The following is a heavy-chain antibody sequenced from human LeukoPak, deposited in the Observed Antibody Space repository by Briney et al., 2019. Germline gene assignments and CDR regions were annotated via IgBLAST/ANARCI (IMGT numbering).Heavy chain of an antibody. CDR3: ARRGYSYGSDSFDY. CDR1: GGSISSSNW. J-gene: IGHJ4*02. Sequence: SGTLSLTCAVSGGSISSSNWWSWVRQPPGWGLEWIGEIYHSGSTNYNPSLKSRVTISVDKSKNQFSLKLSSVTAADTAVYYCARRGYSYGSDSFDYWGQGTLVTVSS. V-gene: IGHV4-4*02. D-gene: IGHD5-18*01. CDR2: IYHSGST.